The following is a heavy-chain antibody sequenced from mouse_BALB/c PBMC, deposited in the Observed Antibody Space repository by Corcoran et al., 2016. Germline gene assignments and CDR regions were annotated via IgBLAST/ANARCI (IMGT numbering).Heavy chain of an antibody. J-gene: IGHJ2*01. CDR3: ARYVCY. CDR2: INPYNDGT. V-gene: IGHV1S136*01. CDR1: GYTFTSYV. Sequence: EVQLQPSCPKLVKPGAPVKMSCKASGYTFTSYVMHWVKQKPGQGVESIGYINPYNDGTKYNEKFKGKATLTSEQSSSTAYMELSSLTSEDSAVYYCARYVCYWGQGTTLTVSS.